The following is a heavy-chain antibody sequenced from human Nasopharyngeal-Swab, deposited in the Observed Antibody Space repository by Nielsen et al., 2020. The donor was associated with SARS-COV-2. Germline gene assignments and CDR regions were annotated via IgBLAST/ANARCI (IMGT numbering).Heavy chain of an antibody. CDR3: ARLSGWYLSLAFDY. J-gene: IGHJ4*02. CDR2: ISSSSTI. Sequence: GESLKISCAASGFTFSSYSMNWVCQAPGKGLEWVSYISSSSTIYYADSVKGRFTISRDNAKNSLYLQMNSLRDEDTAVYYCARLSGWYLSLAFDYWGQGTLVTVSS. D-gene: IGHD6-19*01. V-gene: IGHV3-48*02. CDR1: GFTFSSYS.